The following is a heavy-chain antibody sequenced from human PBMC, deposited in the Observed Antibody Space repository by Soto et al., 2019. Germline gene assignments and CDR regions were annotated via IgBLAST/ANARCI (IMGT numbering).Heavy chain of an antibody. V-gene: IGHV4-4*02. Sequence: SETLSLTCAVSGDSISSSVWWTWVRQAPGKGLEWIGEVFHTGDTNYNPSLRSRVTMSVDKSTNEFSLKVTSVTAADTAIYYCARKAWVRFDYWGQGXLVTVSS. D-gene: IGHD7-27*01. J-gene: IGHJ4*02. CDR3: ARKAWVRFDY. CDR1: GDSISSSVW. CDR2: VFHTGDT.